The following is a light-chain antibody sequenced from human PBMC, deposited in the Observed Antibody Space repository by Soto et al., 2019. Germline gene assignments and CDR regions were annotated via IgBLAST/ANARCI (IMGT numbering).Light chain of an antibody. CDR2: GNS. CDR1: SSNIGAAYG. V-gene: IGLV1-40*01. Sequence: QSVLTQPPSVSGAPGQRVTISCTVSSSNIGAAYGVHWYQQLPGTAPKLLIYGNSNRPSGVPDRFSGSKSGTSASLAITGLQAEDEADYYCQSSDSSLSGSVFGGGTKLTVL. J-gene: IGLJ3*02. CDR3: QSSDSSLSGSV.